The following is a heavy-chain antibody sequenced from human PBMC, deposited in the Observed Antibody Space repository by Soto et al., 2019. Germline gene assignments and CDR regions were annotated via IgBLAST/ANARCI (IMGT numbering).Heavy chain of an antibody. J-gene: IGHJ5*01. Sequence: PSQTLSLTCAISGDSVSGQRVAWNWIRQSPSRGLEWLGRTYYRSKWYNDYAESVKSRITINPDTSKNQFSLHLNSVTPEDTAVYYCVRLIGNSWLDFWGQGTQVTSPQ. CDR2: TYYRSKWYN. CDR1: GDSVSGQRVA. CDR3: VRLIGNSWLDF. D-gene: IGHD1-26*01. V-gene: IGHV6-1*01.